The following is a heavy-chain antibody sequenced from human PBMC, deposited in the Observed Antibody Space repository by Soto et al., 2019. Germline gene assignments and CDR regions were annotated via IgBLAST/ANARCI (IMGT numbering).Heavy chain of an antibody. D-gene: IGHD4-17*01. J-gene: IGHJ6*04. CDR2: ISGSGGST. CDR3: AKVPPAHKYYGDYYQGMDV. Sequence: GGSLRLSCAASGFTFSSYAMSWVRQAPGKGLEWVSAISGSGGSTYYADSVKGRFTISRDNSKNTLYLQMNSLRAEDTAVYYCAKVPPAHKYYGDYYQGMDVWGKGTTVTVSS. V-gene: IGHV3-23*01. CDR1: GFTFSSYA.